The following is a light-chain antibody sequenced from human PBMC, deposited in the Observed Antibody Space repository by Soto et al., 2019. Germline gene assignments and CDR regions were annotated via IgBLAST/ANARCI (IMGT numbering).Light chain of an antibody. Sequence: EIVLTQSPATLSLSPGERATLSCRASQSVSSYLAWYQQKPGQAPRLLIYDATNRATGIPARFSGSGSGTDFTLTISSLEPEDFAVYSCQQRSNWPPITFGQATRLEIK. J-gene: IGKJ5*01. V-gene: IGKV3-11*01. CDR2: DAT. CDR3: QQRSNWPPIT. CDR1: QSVSSY.